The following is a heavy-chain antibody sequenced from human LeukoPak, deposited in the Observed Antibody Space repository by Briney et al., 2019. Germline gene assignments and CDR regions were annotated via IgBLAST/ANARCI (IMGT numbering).Heavy chain of an antibody. CDR2: INSDGSRT. Sequence: PGGSLRLSCTTSGFTFTNYWMHWVRQAPGKGLVWVSRINSDGSRTTYADSVKGRFTISRDNAKNTLYLQMNSLRTEDTAAYYCARPETQYSSGLDGFDIWGQGTMVTVSS. J-gene: IGHJ3*02. D-gene: IGHD6-19*01. CDR1: GFTFTNYW. CDR3: ARPETQYSSGLDGFDI. V-gene: IGHV3-74*01.